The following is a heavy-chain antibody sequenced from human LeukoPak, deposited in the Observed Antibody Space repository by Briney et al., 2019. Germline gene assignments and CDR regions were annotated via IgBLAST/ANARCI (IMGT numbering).Heavy chain of an antibody. D-gene: IGHD2-21*02. CDR2: ISYDGSNK. CDR1: GFTFNNYV. Sequence: GGSLRLSCAASGFTFNNYVMHWVRQAPGKGLEWVALISYDGSNKYYADSVRGRFTISRDNSKNTLYLQMNSLRPEDTAVYYCAKDFEGFCGGDCYSMDFWGQGTLATVSS. J-gene: IGHJ4*02. V-gene: IGHV3-30*18. CDR3: AKDFEGFCGGDCYSMDF.